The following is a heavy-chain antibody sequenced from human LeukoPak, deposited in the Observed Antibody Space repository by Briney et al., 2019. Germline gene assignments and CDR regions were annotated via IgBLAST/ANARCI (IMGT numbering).Heavy chain of an antibody. CDR2: ISGRGGST. J-gene: IGHJ6*02. CDR3: AKGHDYYYDSSGYGEYYYYGMDV. Sequence: GGSLRLSCAASGFTFSSYAMSWVRQAPGKGLEWVSAISGRGGSTYYADSVKGRFTISRDNSKNPLYLQMNSLRAEDTAVYYCAKGHDYYYDSSGYGEYYYYGMDVWGQGTTVTVPS. CDR1: GFTFSSYA. D-gene: IGHD3-22*01. V-gene: IGHV3-23*01.